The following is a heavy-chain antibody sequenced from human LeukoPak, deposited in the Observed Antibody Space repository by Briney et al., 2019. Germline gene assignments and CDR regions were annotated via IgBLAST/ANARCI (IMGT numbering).Heavy chain of an antibody. D-gene: IGHD3-3*01. J-gene: IGHJ6*02. Sequence: GSLRLSCAASGFSVSSTYMNWFRQAPGKGLEWVANIKQDGSEKYYVDSVKGRFIISRDNAKNSLYLQMNSLRAEDTAVYYCARIGNNPRITIFGVAHLDYYYYGMDVWGQGTTVTVSS. CDR2: IKQDGSEK. CDR3: ARIGNNPRITIFGVAHLDYYYYGMDV. CDR1: GFSVSSTY. V-gene: IGHV3-7*03.